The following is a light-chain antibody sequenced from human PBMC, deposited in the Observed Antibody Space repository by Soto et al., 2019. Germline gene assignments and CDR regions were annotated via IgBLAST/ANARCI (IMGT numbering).Light chain of an antibody. CDR3: SSYTNSDSWV. CDR2: DVS. Sequence: QSALTQPASVSGSPGQSITISCMGTSSDVGAYNYVSWYQQHPGKAPKFIIYDVSNRPSGISDLFSGSKSGNTASLTISGLQAEDEADYYCSSYTNSDSWVFGGGTKLTVL. CDR1: SSDVGAYNY. J-gene: IGLJ3*02. V-gene: IGLV2-14*03.